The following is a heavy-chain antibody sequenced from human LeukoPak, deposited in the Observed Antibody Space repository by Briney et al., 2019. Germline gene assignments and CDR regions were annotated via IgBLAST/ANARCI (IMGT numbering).Heavy chain of an antibody. CDR3: ARYSNYGDYYYYMDV. Sequence: GASVKVSCKASGYTLTGYYMHWVRQAPGQGLEWMGWINPNSGGTNYAQKFQGRVTMTRDTSISTAYMELSRLRSDDTAVYYCARYSNYGDYYYYMDVWGKGTTVTVSS. J-gene: IGHJ6*03. CDR1: GYTLTGYY. CDR2: INPNSGGT. V-gene: IGHV1-2*02. D-gene: IGHD4-11*01.